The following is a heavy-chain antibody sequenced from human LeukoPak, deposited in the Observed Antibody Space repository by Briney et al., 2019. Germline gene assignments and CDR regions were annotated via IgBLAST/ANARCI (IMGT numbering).Heavy chain of an antibody. J-gene: IGHJ6*02. CDR2: IWYDGSNK. CDR1: GFTFSSYG. D-gene: IGHD3-10*01. Sequence: GGSLRLSCAASGFTFSSYGMHWVRQAPGKGLEWVAVIWYDGSNKYYADSVKGRFTISRDNSKNTLYLQMNSLRAEDTAVNYCARSWRFEGGSGSYYGDYYYYYGMDVWGQGTTVTVSS. CDR3: ARSWRFEGGSGSYYGDYYYYYGMDV. V-gene: IGHV3-33*01.